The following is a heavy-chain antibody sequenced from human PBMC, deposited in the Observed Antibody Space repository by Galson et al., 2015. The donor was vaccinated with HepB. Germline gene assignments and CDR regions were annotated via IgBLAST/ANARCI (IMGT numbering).Heavy chain of an antibody. CDR2: TYYRSKWSN. CDR3: ARAADTGAFDI. D-gene: IGHD3-10*01. V-gene: IGHV6-1*01. Sequence: CAISGDSVSSNSAPWNWIRQSPSRGLEWLGRTYYRSKWSNDYAISVKSRITVNPDTSKNQFSLLLNSVTPEDTAVYYCARAADTGAFDIWGQGTMVTVSS. J-gene: IGHJ3*02. CDR1: GDSVSSNSAP.